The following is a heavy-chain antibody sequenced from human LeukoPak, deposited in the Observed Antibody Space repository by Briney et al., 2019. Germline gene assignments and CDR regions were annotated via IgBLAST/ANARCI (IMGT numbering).Heavy chain of an antibody. CDR1: GFVFSDFY. J-gene: IGHJ4*02. Sequence: GGSLRLSCAGSGFVFSDFYINWIRHSPGKGLEWLAYISPDGSYTTYGDSVKGRFVISRDNAKNSVSLRMNSLRVEDTAVYFCASDQVSGVFDYWGQGARVTVS. D-gene: IGHD5/OR15-5a*01. V-gene: IGHV3-11*05. CDR2: ISPDGSYT. CDR3: ASDQVSGVFDY.